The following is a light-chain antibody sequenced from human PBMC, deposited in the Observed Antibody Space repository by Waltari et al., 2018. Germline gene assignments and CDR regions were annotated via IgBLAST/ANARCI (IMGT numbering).Light chain of an antibody. V-gene: IGLV2-11*02. CDR2: DVS. CDR1: RIDVGGYNY. Sequence: QSALTPHRPVSGSPGQSVTISCTGNRIDVGGYNYVSWYQQHPGKAPKLMIYDVSKRPSGVPDRFSGSKSGNTASLTISGLQAEDEADYYCCSYAGSYSYVFGTGTKVTVL. J-gene: IGLJ1*01. CDR3: CSYAGSYSYV.